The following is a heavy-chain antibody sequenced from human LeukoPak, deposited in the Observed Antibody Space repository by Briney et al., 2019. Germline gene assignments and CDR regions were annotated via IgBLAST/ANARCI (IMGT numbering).Heavy chain of an antibody. J-gene: IGHJ6*04. CDR3: AKAFRGYSYGYYGIDV. CDR2: ISYDGSNK. Sequence: GGSLRLSCAASGFTFSSYGMHWVRQAPGKGLEWVAVISYDGSNKYYADSVKGRFTISRDNSKNTLYLQMNSLRAEDTAVYYCAKAFRGYSYGYYGIDVWGKGTTVTVSS. D-gene: IGHD5-18*01. V-gene: IGHV3-30*18. CDR1: GFTFSSYG.